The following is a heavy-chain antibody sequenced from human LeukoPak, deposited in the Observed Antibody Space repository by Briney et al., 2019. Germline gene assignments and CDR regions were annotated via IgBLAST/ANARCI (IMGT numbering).Heavy chain of an antibody. CDR1: GGSFSGYY. D-gene: IGHD4-11*01. J-gene: IGHJ4*02. Sequence: PSETLSLTCAVYGGSFSGYYWSWIRQPPGKGLEWIGEINHSGSTNYNPSLKSRVTISVDTSKNQFSLKLSSVTAADTAVYYCARDYSGYSNYWGQGALVTVSS. CDR3: ARDYSGYSNY. V-gene: IGHV4-34*01. CDR2: INHSGST.